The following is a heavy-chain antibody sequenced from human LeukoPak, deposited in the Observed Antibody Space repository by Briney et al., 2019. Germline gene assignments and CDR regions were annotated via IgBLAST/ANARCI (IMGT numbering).Heavy chain of an antibody. V-gene: IGHV3-74*01. CDR2: INRDGSST. Sequence: GGSLRLSCAASGIIFSNYWMHWVRQAPEKGLVWVSRINRDGSSTSYADSVKGRFTISRDDSKNTLYLQMNSLRAEDTAVYYCAKAANWGSFDYWGQGTLVTVSS. D-gene: IGHD7-27*01. J-gene: IGHJ4*02. CDR1: GIIFSNYW. CDR3: AKAANWGSFDY.